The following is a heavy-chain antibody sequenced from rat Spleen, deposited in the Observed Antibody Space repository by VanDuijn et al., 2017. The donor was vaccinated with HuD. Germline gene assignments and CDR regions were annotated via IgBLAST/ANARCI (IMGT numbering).Heavy chain of an antibody. CDR3: TREDGGSGFDY. V-gene: IGHV5-27*01. CDR2: ISTSGCTN. Sequence: DVQLVESGGDLVQPGRSLKLSCAAPGLNFRNYDIARVRQDPTKGLEWGATISTSGCTNYYPDSVEGRFPSSRNNAESNLYLQMNRLSSEDTATYYCTREDGGSGFDYWGQGTLVTVSS. D-gene: IGHD1-11*01. CDR1: GLNFRNYD. J-gene: IGHJ3*01.